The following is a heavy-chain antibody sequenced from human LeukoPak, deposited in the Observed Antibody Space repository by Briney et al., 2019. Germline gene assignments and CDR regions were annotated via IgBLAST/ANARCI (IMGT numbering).Heavy chain of an antibody. D-gene: IGHD6-19*01. CDR2: INSDGSST. CDR1: GFTFNNAW. V-gene: IGHV3-74*01. Sequence: PGGSLRLSCAASGFTFNNAWMTWVRQAPGKGLEWVSRINSDGSSTSYADSVKGRFTISRDNAKNSLYLQMNSLRAEDTAVYYCARGYSSGWYLIDYWGQGTLVTVSS. CDR3: ARGYSSGWYLIDY. J-gene: IGHJ4*02.